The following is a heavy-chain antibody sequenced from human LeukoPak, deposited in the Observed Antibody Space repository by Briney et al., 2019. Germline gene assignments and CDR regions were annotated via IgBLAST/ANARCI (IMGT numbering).Heavy chain of an antibody. CDR3: ARVRDSSLWYFDL. V-gene: IGHV4-59*01. J-gene: IGHJ2*01. Sequence: SETLSLTCTVSGGSISSYYWSWIRQPPGKGLEWIGYIYYSGSTNYNPSLKSRVTISVDTSKNQFSLKLSSVTAADTAVYYCARVRDSSLWYFDLWGRGTLVTVSS. CDR2: IYYSGST. CDR1: GGSISSYY. D-gene: IGHD3-22*01.